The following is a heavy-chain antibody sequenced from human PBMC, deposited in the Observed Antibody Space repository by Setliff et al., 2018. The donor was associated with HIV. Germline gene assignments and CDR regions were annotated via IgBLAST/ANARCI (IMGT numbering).Heavy chain of an antibody. J-gene: IGHJ3*02. CDR2: INSNSGGT. D-gene: IGHD3-10*01. Sequence: GASVKVSCQTSGYTFTAYYLHWVRQAPGQGLEYMGWINSNSGGTNYAQKFQGRVTMTRDTSVSSAYMELSRVRSDDTAVYYCAREELRGTKVFDIWGQGTMVTVSS. CDR3: AREELRGTKVFDI. V-gene: IGHV1-2*02. CDR1: GYTFTAYY.